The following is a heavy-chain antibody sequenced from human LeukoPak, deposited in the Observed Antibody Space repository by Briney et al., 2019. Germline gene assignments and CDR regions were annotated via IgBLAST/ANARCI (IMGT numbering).Heavy chain of an antibody. V-gene: IGHV1-46*01. CDR3: ARADYGDKPSDY. CDR2: IKPSGTDT. CDR1: GYTFTSYN. J-gene: IGHJ4*02. Sequence: ASVKVSCKAFGYTFTSYNLHWVRQAPGQRLEWMGIIKPSGTDTKYAQKFQGRVFMTTDTSTSTVYMELSSLKSEDTAVYYCARADYGDKPSDYWGQGTLVTVSS. D-gene: IGHD4-17*01.